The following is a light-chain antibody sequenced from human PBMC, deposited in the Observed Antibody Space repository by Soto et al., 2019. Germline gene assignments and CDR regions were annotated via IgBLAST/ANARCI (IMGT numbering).Light chain of an antibody. CDR2: DAS. CDR3: QQRSNWPPEFT. CDR1: QSVGSS. Sequence: EIVLTQSPDTLSLSPGERATRSCRASQSVGSSLAWYQQKPGQAPRLLIYDASNRATGIPARFSGSGSGTDFTLTISSLEPEDFAVYYCQQRSNWPPEFTFGPGTKVDIK. J-gene: IGKJ3*01. V-gene: IGKV3-11*01.